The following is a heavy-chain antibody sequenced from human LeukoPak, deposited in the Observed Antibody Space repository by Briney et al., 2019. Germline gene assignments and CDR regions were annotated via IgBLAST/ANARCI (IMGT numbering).Heavy chain of an antibody. CDR1: GYTFTYYG. CDR2: ISTNNGNT. CDR3: AREISYPDCSSTGCYGPWDS. V-gene: IGHV1-18*01. D-gene: IGHD2-2*01. Sequence: ASVKVSCKASGYTFTYYGISWARQAPGQGLEWMGWISTNNGNTAYAQKCQGRVTMTTDTSTSTAYMEVRGLRFDDTAMYYCAREISYPDCSSTGCYGPWDSWGQGTLVIVSS. J-gene: IGHJ4*02.